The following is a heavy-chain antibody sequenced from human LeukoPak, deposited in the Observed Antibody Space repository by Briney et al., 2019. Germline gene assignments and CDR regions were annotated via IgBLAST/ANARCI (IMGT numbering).Heavy chain of an antibody. J-gene: IGHJ5*02. Sequence: ASVKVSCKASGYTFTSYDINWVRQATGQGLEWMGWMNPNSGNTGYAQKFQGRVTMTRNTSISTAYMELSSLRSEDTAVYYCARDVRRLWFGEYHNWFDPWGQGTLVTVSS. D-gene: IGHD3-10*01. CDR1: GYTFTSYD. CDR3: ARDVRRLWFGEYHNWFDP. V-gene: IGHV1-8*01. CDR2: MNPNSGNT.